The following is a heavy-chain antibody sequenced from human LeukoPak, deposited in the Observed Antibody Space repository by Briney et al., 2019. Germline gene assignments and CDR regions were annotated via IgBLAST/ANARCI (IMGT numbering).Heavy chain of an antibody. CDR1: GGSISSGSYY. J-gene: IGHJ3*02. Sequence: SQTLSLTCTVSGGSISSGSYYWSWIRQPAGKGLEWIGRIYTSGSTNYNPSLKSRVTISVDTSKNQFSLKLSSVTAADTAVYYCARADGLLWFGESPNDAFDIWGQGTMVTITS. CDR2: IYTSGST. D-gene: IGHD3-10*01. CDR3: ARADGLLWFGESPNDAFDI. V-gene: IGHV4-61*02.